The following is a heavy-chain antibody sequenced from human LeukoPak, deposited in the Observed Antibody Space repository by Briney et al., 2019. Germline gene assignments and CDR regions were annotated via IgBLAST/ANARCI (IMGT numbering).Heavy chain of an antibody. CDR3: AKIFHTDGYYLGEHLFDA. V-gene: IGHV3-23*01. CDR1: GFTFSNYA. D-gene: IGHD3-22*01. CDR2: ITSNGGGT. J-gene: IGHJ5*02. Sequence: GGSLRLSCAASGFTFSNYAMTWVRQAPGKGLEWVSGITSNGGGTKYADSVKGRLTISRDNSKNTLYLQLNSLRDEDTAVYYCAKIFHTDGYYLGEHLFDAWGQGTLVTVSS.